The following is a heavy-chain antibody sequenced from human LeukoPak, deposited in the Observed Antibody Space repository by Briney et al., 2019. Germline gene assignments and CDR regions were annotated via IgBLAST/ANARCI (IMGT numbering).Heavy chain of an antibody. J-gene: IGHJ4*02. CDR2: SYSGGST. CDR1: GFTVSSHY. CDR3: AREYSSSWYSVDY. D-gene: IGHD6-13*01. Sequence: GGSLRLSCAASGFTVSSHYMSWVRQAPGKGLEWVSGSYSGGSTHNADSVKARFTISRHNSKNTLYLQMTSLRAEDTAVYYCAREYSSSWYSVDYWGQGTLVTVSS. V-gene: IGHV3-66*01.